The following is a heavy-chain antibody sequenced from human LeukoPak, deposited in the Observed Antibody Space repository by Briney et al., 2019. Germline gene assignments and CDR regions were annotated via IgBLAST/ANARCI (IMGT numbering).Heavy chain of an antibody. J-gene: IGHJ4*02. CDR3: ARGGGYCGGDCYGIDY. Sequence: GGSLRLSCAASGFTFSSYGMHWVRQAPGKGLEWVAFIRYDGSNKYYADSVKGRFTISRDNSKNTLYLQMNSLRAEDTAVYYCARGGGYCGGDCYGIDYWGQGTLVTVSS. CDR1: GFTFSSYG. D-gene: IGHD2-21*01. V-gene: IGHV3-30*02. CDR2: IRYDGSNK.